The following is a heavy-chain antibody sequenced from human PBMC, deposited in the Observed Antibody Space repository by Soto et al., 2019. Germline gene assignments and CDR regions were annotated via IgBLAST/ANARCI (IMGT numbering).Heavy chain of an antibody. D-gene: IGHD1-26*01. J-gene: IGHJ6*02. CDR1: GGTFSSYA. CDR3: ASSIVGATTYYDYGMDV. Sequence: QVQLVQSGAEVKKPGSSVKVSCKASGGTFSSYAISWVRQAPGQGLEWMGGIIPIFGTANYAQKFQGRVTITADESTSTAYMELSSLRSEDTAVYYCASSIVGATTYYDYGMDVWGQGTTVTVSS. CDR2: IIPIFGTA. V-gene: IGHV1-69*12.